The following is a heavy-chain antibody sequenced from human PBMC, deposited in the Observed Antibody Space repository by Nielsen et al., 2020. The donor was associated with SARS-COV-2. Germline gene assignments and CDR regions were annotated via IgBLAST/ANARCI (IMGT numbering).Heavy chain of an antibody. CDR3: ARHYLIVGSTYWFDS. CDR2: IHYRGNT. V-gene: IGHV4-59*08. J-gene: IGHJ5*01. CDR1: GASISPYY. Sequence: SETLSLTCTVSGASISPYYWSWIRQPPGRGLEWIGYIHYRGNTNYISSLKSRVTISVDTSTSRFSLKLTSATATDTAVYYCARHYLIVGSTYWFDSWGRGTLVTVSS. D-gene: IGHD1-26*01.